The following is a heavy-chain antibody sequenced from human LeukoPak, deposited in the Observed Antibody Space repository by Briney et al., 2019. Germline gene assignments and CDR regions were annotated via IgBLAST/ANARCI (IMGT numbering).Heavy chain of an antibody. CDR1: GGSISSSSYY. V-gene: IGHV4-39*07. Sequence: PSETLSLTCTVSGGSISSSSYYWGWIRQPPGKGLEWIGSIYYSGSTYYNPSLKSRVTISVDTSKNQFSLKLSSVTAADTAVYYCATMVVTQAFDIWGQGTMVTVSS. CDR3: ATMVVTQAFDI. CDR2: IYYSGST. J-gene: IGHJ3*02. D-gene: IGHD4-23*01.